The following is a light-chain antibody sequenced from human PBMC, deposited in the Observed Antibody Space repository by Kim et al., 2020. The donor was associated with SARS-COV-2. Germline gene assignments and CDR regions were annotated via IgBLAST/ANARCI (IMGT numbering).Light chain of an antibody. V-gene: IGKV3-15*01. J-gene: IGKJ3*01. CDR3: QQYINWPRT. Sequence: EVVMTQSPATLSVSPGDRAILSCRASESLGSDLAWYQQKPGQAPRLLIYAASTRATGIPARFSGSGSGTEFTLTISSLQSEDFAVYYCQQYINWPRTFGPGTKVDIK. CDR1: ESLGSD. CDR2: AAS.